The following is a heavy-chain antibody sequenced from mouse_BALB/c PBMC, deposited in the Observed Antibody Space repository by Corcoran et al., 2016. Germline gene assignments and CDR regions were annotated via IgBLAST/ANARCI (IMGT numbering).Heavy chain of an antibody. CDR3: ARFGITTTWFAY. V-gene: IGHV1-18*01. Sequence: EVLLQQSGPELVKPGASVKIPCKASGYTFTDYNMDWVKQSHGKSLEWIGDINPNNGGTIYNQKFKGKATLTVDKSSSTAYMELRSLTSEDTAVYYCARFGITTTWFAYWGQGTLVTVSA. CDR2: INPNNGGT. J-gene: IGHJ3*01. D-gene: IGHD2-4*01. CDR1: GYTFTDYN.